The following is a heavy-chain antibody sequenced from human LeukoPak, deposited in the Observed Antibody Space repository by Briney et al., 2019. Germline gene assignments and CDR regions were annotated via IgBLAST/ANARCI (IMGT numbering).Heavy chain of an antibody. V-gene: IGHV4-39*01. CDR1: GGSISNSNYY. D-gene: IGHD2-21*01. CDR3: ARTILPRWWFDP. CDR2: IYYSGNT. J-gene: IGHJ5*02. Sequence: SSETLSLTCTVSGGSISNSNYYWGWIRQSPGKGLEWIGSIYYSGNTYYNPSLKGRVTVSVDTSENQFSLILSSVTAADTAVYYCARTILPRWWFDPWGQGTPVTVSS.